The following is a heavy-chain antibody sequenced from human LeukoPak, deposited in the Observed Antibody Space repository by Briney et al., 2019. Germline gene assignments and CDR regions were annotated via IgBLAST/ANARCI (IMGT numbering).Heavy chain of an antibody. D-gene: IGHD4-17*01. CDR2: ISVSGTTM. J-gene: IGHJ4*02. V-gene: IGHV3-11*01. CDR1: GFTFSDYY. Sequence: GGSLRLSCAASGFTFSDYYMTWIRQAPGKGLEWISYISVSGTTMYYADSVKGRFTLSRDNAKNSLYLQMNSLRADDTAVYYCARVGRLQYGDYVAFDYWGQGALVTVSS. CDR3: ARVGRLQYGDYVAFDY.